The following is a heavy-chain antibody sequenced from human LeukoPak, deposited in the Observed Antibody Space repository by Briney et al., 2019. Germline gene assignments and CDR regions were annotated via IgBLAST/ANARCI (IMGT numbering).Heavy chain of an antibody. J-gene: IGHJ6*03. D-gene: IGHD5-18*01. CDR2: IYHSGST. Sequence: SETLSLTCTVSGYSISSGYYWGWIRQPPGKGLEWIGSIYHSGSTYYNPSLKSRVTISVDTSKNQFSLKLSSVTAADTAVYYCARGYSYGNYYYYYMDVWGKGTTVTVSS. CDR3: ARGYSYGNYYYYYMDV. V-gene: IGHV4-38-2*02. CDR1: GYSISSGYY.